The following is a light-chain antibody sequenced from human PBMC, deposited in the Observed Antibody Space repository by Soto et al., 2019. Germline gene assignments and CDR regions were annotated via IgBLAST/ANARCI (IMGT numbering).Light chain of an antibody. J-gene: IGKJ1*01. V-gene: IGKV3-15*01. CDR2: DAS. Sequence: EIVMTQSPATLSVSPGERATLSFRASQSISSNLAWYQQKPGQGPRLLIYDASTRATGIPARFSGSGSGTDFTLTISSLQSEDFAVYYCQQYNNWLKWTFGQGTKVDIK. CDR3: QQYNNWLKWT. CDR1: QSISSN.